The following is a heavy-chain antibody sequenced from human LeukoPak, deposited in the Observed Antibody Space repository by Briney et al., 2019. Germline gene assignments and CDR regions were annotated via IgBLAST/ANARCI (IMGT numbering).Heavy chain of an antibody. CDR2: IYYNGVT. V-gene: IGHV4-59*08. Sequence: SETLSLTCTVSGGSITSYYCSWIRQSPGKGLEWIGHIYYNGVTNYNPSLRSRVTMSVDTSKNQFSLKLSSVLAAYTAVYYCARHESYGDANWFDPWGQGTLVSVSS. CDR1: GGSITSYY. J-gene: IGHJ5*02. CDR3: ARHESYGDANWFDP. D-gene: IGHD4-17*01.